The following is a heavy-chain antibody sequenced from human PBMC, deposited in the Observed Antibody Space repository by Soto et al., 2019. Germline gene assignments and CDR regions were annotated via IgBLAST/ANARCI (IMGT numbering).Heavy chain of an antibody. D-gene: IGHD6-19*01. Sequence: QVQLVQSGAEVKKPGASVKVSCKASGYTFTGYDIHWVRQAPGQGLEWMGWISPTSGGSIHAQKFQGRVTMTRDPSIATAYMELSRLTSDDTAVYYCARGSGTDYWGQGSLVTVSS. CDR1: GYTFTGYD. J-gene: IGHJ4*02. V-gene: IGHV1-2*02. CDR2: ISPTSGGS. CDR3: ARGSGTDY.